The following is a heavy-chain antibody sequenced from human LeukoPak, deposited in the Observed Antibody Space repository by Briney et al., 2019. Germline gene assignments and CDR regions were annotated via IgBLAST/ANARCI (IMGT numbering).Heavy chain of an antibody. D-gene: IGHD2-8*02. J-gene: IGHJ3*01. CDR3: AREMADQYFDSTGLYFTALDF. Sequence: SGGSLRLSCSASGFTFRRHNMHWVRQAPGKGLEWVAVVAYDGKNKFFADSVKGRFTLSRDNSKNTVFLQMNSLRPEDTAAYYCAREMADQYFDSTGLYFTALDFWGQGTTVVVSS. CDR1: GFTFRRHN. CDR2: VAYDGKNK. V-gene: IGHV3-30*14.